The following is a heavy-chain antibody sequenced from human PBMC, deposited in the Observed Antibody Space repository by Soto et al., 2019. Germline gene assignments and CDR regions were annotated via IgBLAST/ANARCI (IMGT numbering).Heavy chain of an antibody. CDR3: ARGDGSVTAGYYYYGMDV. V-gene: IGHV1-69*13. D-gene: IGHD1-26*01. CDR1: GGTFSSYA. CDR2: IIPIFGTA. J-gene: IGHJ6*02. Sequence: EASVKVSCKASGGTFSSYAISWVRQAPGQGLEWMGGIIPIFGTANYAQKFQGRVTITADESTSTAYMELSSVTAADTAVYYCARGDGSVTAGYYYYGMDVWGQGTTVTVSS.